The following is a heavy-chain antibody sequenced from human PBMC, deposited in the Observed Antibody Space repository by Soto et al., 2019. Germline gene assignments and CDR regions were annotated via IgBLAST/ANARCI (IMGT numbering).Heavy chain of an antibody. V-gene: IGHV3-33*05. CDR1: GFTFNNHG. Sequence: PGGSLRLSCSASGFTFNNHGMHWVRQAPGKGLEWVAFIKYDNRKYYGDSVKGRFTISRDSSKRMVFLQMDSLRADDTALYFCARDSQSWTYSDEGIDVWGQGTTVTVSS. CDR3: ARDSQSWTYSDEGIDV. D-gene: IGHD3-22*01. J-gene: IGHJ6*02. CDR2: IKYDNRK.